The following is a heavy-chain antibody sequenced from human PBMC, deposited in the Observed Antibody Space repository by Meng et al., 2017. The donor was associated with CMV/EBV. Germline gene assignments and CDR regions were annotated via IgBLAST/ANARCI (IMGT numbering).Heavy chain of an antibody. Sequence: LQESGPGPGKAPATLSLTCTVSGGSISSSSYYWGWIRQPPGKGLEWIGGIYYSGSTYYNPSLKSRVTISVDTSKNQFSLKLSSVTAADTAVYYCVTWLWFGELSGYYFDYWGQGTLVTVSS. CDR3: VTWLWFGELSGYYFDY. CDR1: GGSISSSSYY. J-gene: IGHJ4*02. CDR2: IYYSGST. D-gene: IGHD3-10*01. V-gene: IGHV4-39*07.